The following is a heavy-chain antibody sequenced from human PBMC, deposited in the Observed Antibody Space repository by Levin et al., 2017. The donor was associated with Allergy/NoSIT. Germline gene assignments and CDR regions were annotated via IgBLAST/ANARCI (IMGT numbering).Heavy chain of an antibody. Sequence: ASVKVSCKASGYTFTSHGISWVRQAPGQGLEWMGRISAYKGNTDYAQKLQGRVNMTTDTSTSTAYMELRSLRSDDTAVYYCARRLISGWDPLDYWGQGTLVTVSS. CDR2: ISAYKGNT. J-gene: IGHJ4*02. CDR3: ARRLISGWDPLDY. CDR1: GYTFTSHG. V-gene: IGHV1-18*01. D-gene: IGHD6-19*01.